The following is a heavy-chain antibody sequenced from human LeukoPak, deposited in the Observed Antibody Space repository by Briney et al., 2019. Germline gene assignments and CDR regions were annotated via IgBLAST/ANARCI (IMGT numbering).Heavy chain of an antibody. D-gene: IGHD4-17*01. CDR2: INPSGGST. CDR1: GYTFTSYY. CDR3: ARNDYGDYMDV. V-gene: IGHV1-46*01. Sequence: ASVKVSCKASGYTFTSYYMHWVRQAPGQGLEWMGIINPSGGSTSYAQKFQGRVTMTRDMSTSTVYMELSSLRSEDTAVYYCARNDYGDYMDVWGKGTTVTISS. J-gene: IGHJ6*03.